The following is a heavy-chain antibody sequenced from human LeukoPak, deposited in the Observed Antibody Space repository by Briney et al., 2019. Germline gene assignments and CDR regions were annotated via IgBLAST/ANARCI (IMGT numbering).Heavy chain of an antibody. CDR1: GATFSSYA. CDR2: FIPIFGTA. V-gene: IGHV1-69*06. D-gene: IGHD6-13*01. Sequence: SGKLSCKASGATFSSYAISWVRQAPGQGREWRGGFIPIFGTANCAQKFKGRVTVTADKSTSKAYMEVSSLRSEDTAVYYCARTPEYSSSRDHYFDYWGQGTLVTVSS. J-gene: IGHJ4*02. CDR3: ARTPEYSSSRDHYFDY.